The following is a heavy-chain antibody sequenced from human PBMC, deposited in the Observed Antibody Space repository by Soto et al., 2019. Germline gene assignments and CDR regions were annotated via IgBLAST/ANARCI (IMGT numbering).Heavy chain of an antibody. CDR3: ARDQLLWFADLGYGMDV. Sequence: ASVKVSCKASGYTFTGYYMHWVRQAPGQGLEWMGWINPNSGGTNYAQKFQGRVTMTRDTSISTAYMELCRLRSDDTAVYYCARDQLLWFADLGYGMDVWGQGTTVTVSS. CDR1: GYTFTGYY. V-gene: IGHV1-2*02. D-gene: IGHD3-10*01. CDR2: INPNSGGT. J-gene: IGHJ6*02.